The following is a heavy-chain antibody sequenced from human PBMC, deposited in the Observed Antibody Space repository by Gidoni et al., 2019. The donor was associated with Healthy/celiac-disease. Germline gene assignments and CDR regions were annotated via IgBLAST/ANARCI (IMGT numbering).Heavy chain of an antibody. J-gene: IGHJ5*02. D-gene: IGHD3-3*01. CDR3: ARVRSEGWFDP. CDR2: ISSSSSSI. Sequence: EVQLVESGGGLVKPGGSLRLSCAASGFTFSSYSMNWVRQAPGKGLEWVSSISSSSSSIYYADSVKGRFTISRDNAKNSLYLQMNSLRAEDTAVYYCARVRSEGWFDPWGQGTLVTVSS. V-gene: IGHV3-21*01. CDR1: GFTFSSYS.